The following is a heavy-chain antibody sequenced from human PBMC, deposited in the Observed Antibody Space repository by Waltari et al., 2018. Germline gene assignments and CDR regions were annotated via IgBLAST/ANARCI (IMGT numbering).Heavy chain of an antibody. Sequence: EVQLVESGGGLVQPGRSLRLSCTASGFSFGDYAMSWVRQAPGKGLEWVSFIRSKAYGGTTEYAASVKGRFTISRDDSKSIAYLRMNSLKTEDTAVYYCTRDRYCSGGRCYASNDYWGQGTLVTVSS. D-gene: IGHD2-15*01. J-gene: IGHJ4*02. CDR2: IRSKAYGGTT. CDR3: TRDRYCSGGRCYASNDY. V-gene: IGHV3-49*04. CDR1: GFSFGDYA.